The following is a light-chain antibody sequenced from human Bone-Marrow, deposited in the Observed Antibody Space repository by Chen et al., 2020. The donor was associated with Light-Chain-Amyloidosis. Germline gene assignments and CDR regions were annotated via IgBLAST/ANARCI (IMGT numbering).Light chain of an antibody. CDR3: QVWDRSSDRPV. V-gene: IGLV3-21*02. CDR1: NIGSTS. J-gene: IGLJ3*02. Sequence: SYVLTHPSSVSGAPGQTATIACGGNNIGSTSVHWYQQTPGQAPLLVVYDDSDRPSGIPERLSGSNSGNTATLTISRVEAGDEADYYCQVWDRSSDRPVFGGGTKLTVL. CDR2: DDS.